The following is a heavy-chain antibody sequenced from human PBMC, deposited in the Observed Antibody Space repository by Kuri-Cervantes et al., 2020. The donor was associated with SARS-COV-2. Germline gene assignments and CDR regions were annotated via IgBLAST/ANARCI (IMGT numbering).Heavy chain of an antibody. D-gene: IGHD2-15*01. CDR2: IDAGDT. V-gene: IGHV1-3*01. CDR1: GYTFSSNA. CDR3: ARGSWQVPLY. Sequence: ASVKVSCKASGYTFSSNAIHWVRQAPGQRLEWMGWIDAGDTKYSQKFQGRFTMTRDTSASTAYMDLSSLRSEDTAVYYCARGSWQVPLYWGQGTLFTVSS. J-gene: IGHJ4*02.